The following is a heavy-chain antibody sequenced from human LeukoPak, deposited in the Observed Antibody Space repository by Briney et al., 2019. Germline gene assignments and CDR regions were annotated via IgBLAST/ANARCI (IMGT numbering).Heavy chain of an antibody. CDR1: GYTFTVYY. Sequence: ASVKVSCKASGYTFTVYYMHWVRHAPGQGLEWMGWINPKSGGTNYLHKFQGRVTMTRDTSISTACMELSRLRSDDTAVYYCARATAENDYWGQGTLVTVSS. J-gene: IGHJ4*02. V-gene: IGHV1-2*02. CDR2: INPKSGGT. CDR3: ARATAENDY. D-gene: IGHD1-14*01.